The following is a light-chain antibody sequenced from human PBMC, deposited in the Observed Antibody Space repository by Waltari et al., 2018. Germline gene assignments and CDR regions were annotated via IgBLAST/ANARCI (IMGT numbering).Light chain of an antibody. J-gene: IGLJ1*01. CDR1: SIDVGLYYY. CDR3: TSYAGTNIYV. Sequence: QSALTQPPSASGSPGQSVTISCTGTSIDVGLYYYVSWYQQHPGKAPKLMIYEVEKRPSGVPDRFSGSKSGNTASLTVSGLQPEDEADYYCTSYAGTNIYVFGTGTKVTVL. V-gene: IGLV2-8*01. CDR2: EVE.